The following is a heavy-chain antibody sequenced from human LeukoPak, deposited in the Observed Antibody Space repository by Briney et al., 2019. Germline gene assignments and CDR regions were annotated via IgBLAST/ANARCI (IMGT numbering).Heavy chain of an antibody. CDR1: ALSLIRFW. V-gene: IGHV3-7*01. Sequence: PGGCLRLSCGGSALSLIRFWMSWVSQAPGKGLEWVVHMSEDGREKSYVASVEVRFTISTANATTSVYLRMGRLRVEDTATYYCARVLSGSYKNWYPDVGGRGTVAAVPS. CDR2: MSEDGREK. CDR3: ARVLSGSYKNWYPDV. D-gene: IGHD1-26*01. J-gene: IGHJ2*01.